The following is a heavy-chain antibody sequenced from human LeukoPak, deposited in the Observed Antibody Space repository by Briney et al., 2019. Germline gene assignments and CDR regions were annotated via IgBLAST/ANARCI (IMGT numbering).Heavy chain of an antibody. CDR1: GFTVSSNY. V-gene: IGHV3-53*04. CDR2: IYSGGST. D-gene: IGHD3-22*01. CDR3: ARLTYDSSGYYEA. Sequence: GSLRLSCAASGFTVSSNYMSWVRQAPGKGLEWVSVIYSGGSTHYADSVKGRFIISRHNSKNTLYLQMNSLRAEDTAVYYCARLTYDSSGYYEAWGQGTLVTVSS. J-gene: IGHJ5*02.